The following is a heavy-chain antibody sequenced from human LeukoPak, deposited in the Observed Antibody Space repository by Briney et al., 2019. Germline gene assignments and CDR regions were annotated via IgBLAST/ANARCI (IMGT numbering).Heavy chain of an antibody. V-gene: IGHV3-23*01. J-gene: IGHJ4*02. CDR1: GFTFSSYA. D-gene: IGHD3-10*01. Sequence: PGGSLRLSCAASGFTFSSYAMSWVRQAPGKGLEWVSAISGSGGSTYYADSVKGRFTISRDTSKNTLYLQMNSMRAEDTAVYYCVTKEVLLWFGELDYWGQGTLVTVSS. CDR3: VTKEVLLWFGELDY. CDR2: ISGSGGST.